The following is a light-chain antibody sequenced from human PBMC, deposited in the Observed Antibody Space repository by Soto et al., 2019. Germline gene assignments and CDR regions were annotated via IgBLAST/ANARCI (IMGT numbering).Light chain of an antibody. J-gene: IGLJ2*01. V-gene: IGLV2-14*03. CDR3: GSYTTSGSVV. CDR1: SSDVGAYNY. CDR2: DVN. Sequence: QSVLTQPASVSGSPGQSIAISCIGTSSDVGAYNYVSWYQQHPGKAPKLVIYDVNNRPSGVSNRFSGSKSGNTASLTISGLQAEDEADYYCGSYTTSGSVVFGGGTKVTV.